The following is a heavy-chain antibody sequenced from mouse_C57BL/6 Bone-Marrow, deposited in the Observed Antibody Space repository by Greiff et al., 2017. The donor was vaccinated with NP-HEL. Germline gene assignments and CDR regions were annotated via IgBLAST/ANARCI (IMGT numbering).Heavy chain of an antibody. D-gene: IGHD2-14*01. J-gene: IGHJ3*01. CDR2: IWWNDDK. V-gene: IGHV8-5*01. CDR3: ALRNREGLVSWFAY. Sequence: QVTLKESGPGRLQPSQTLSLTCSFSGFSLSTSNMGIGWIRQPSGKGLEWLAHIWWNDDKYYNPSLKSRLTISKDTSNNQVFLKITSVDTADTATYYCALRNREGLVSWFAYWGQGTLVTVSA. CDR1: GFSLSTSNMG.